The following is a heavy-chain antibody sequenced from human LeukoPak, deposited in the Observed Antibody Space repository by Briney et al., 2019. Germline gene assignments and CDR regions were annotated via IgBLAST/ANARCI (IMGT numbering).Heavy chain of an antibody. V-gene: IGHV4-59*12. CDR3: ARTNVDSSSWYRTHFDY. CDR2: IYYSGST. CDR1: GGSISSYY. D-gene: IGHD6-13*01. Sequence: SETLSLTCTVSGGSISSYYWSWIRQPPGKGLEWIGYIYYSGSTNYNPSLKSRVTISVDTSKNQFSLKLSSVTAADTAVYYCARTNVDSSSWYRTHFDYWGQGTLVTVSS. J-gene: IGHJ4*02.